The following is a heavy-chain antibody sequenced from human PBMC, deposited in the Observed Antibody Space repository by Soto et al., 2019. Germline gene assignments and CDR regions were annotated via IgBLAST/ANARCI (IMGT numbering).Heavy chain of an antibody. D-gene: IGHD3-3*01. J-gene: IGHJ4*02. V-gene: IGHV3-21*01. Sequence: GGSLRLSCAASGFTFSSYSMNWVRQAPGKGLEWVSSISSSSSYIYYADSVKGRFTISRDNAKNSLYLQMNSLRAEDTAVYYCARVQARFLEWYLYYFDYWGQGTLVTVSS. CDR3: ARVQARFLEWYLYYFDY. CDR1: GFTFSSYS. CDR2: ISSSSSYI.